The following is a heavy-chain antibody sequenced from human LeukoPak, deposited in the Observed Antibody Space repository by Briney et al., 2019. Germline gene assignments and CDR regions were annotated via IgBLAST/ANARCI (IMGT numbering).Heavy chain of an antibody. Sequence: SETLSLTCTVSGGSISSSSYYWGWIRQPPGKGLEWIGSIYYSGSTYYNPSLKSRVTISVDTSRNQFSLKLSSVTAADTAVYYCARVSRYSYGLGNYYASYFDYWGQGTLVTVSS. V-gene: IGHV4-39*07. CDR1: GGSISSSSYY. J-gene: IGHJ4*02. CDR2: IYYSGST. D-gene: IGHD3-10*01. CDR3: ARVSRYSYGLGNYYASYFDY.